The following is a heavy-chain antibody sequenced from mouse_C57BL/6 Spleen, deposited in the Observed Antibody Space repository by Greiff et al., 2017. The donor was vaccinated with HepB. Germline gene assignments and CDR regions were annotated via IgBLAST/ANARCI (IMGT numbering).Heavy chain of an antibody. CDR2: IDPSDSYT. V-gene: IGHV1-69*01. CDR1: GYTFTSYW. J-gene: IGHJ2*01. CDR3: ARGPYDLDY. D-gene: IGHD2-12*01. Sequence: QVQLKQPGAELVMPGASVKLSCKASGYTFTSYWMHWVKQRPGQGLEWIGEIDPSDSYTNYNQKFKGKSTLTVDKSSSTAYMQLSSLTSEDSAVYYCARGPYDLDYWGQDTTLTVSS.